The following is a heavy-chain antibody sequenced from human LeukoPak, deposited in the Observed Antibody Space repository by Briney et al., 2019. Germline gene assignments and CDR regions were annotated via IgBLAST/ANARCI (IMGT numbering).Heavy chain of an antibody. D-gene: IGHD6-13*01. Sequence: PGRSLRLSCAASGFTFSSYGMHWVRQAPGKGLEWVAVIWYDGSNKYYADSVKGRFTISRDNSKNTLYLQMNSLRAEDTAVYYCAKGGGQSSSWSYYYYYYMDVWGKGTTVTVSS. CDR3: AKGGGQSSSWSYYYYYYMDV. V-gene: IGHV3-33*06. CDR2: IWYDGSNK. CDR1: GFTFSSYG. J-gene: IGHJ6*03.